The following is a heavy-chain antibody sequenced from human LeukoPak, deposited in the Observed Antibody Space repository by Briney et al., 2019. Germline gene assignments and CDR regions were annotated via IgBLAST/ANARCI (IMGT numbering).Heavy chain of an antibody. CDR2: IYSGGST. CDR1: GFIFISSY. Sequence: PGGSLRLSCAASGFIFISSYISWVRQAPGKGLEWVSVIYSGGSTKYADSVKARFTISRDNSKNTVYLQMHSLRAEDTAVYYCARATLDNWGQGTLVTVSS. CDR3: ARATLDN. J-gene: IGHJ4*02. V-gene: IGHV3-53*01.